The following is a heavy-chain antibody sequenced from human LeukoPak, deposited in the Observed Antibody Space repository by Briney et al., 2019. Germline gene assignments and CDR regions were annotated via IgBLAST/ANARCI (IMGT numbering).Heavy chain of an antibody. J-gene: IGHJ6*02. CDR2: IPDSGDTT. CDR1: GLTFRSYA. CDR3: AKRERVSRVVPASISSCCGMDV. V-gene: IGHV3-23*01. D-gene: IGHD2-2*01. Sequence: GGCLSLSCAASGLTFRSYAMRWVRQAAGRGREWVSSIPDSGDTTYYADSVKGRSTIHRHNPKHTLYLQMNSLRAEDTAVYYCAKRERVSRVVPASISSCCGMDVWGQGTPVTVSS.